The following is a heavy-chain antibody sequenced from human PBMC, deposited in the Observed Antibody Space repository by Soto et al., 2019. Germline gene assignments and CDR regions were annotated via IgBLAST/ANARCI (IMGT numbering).Heavy chain of an antibody. CDR2: ISAYNGYT. CDR3: ARHISGYSRASYYYYAMDV. D-gene: IGHD6-19*01. V-gene: IGHV1-18*04. J-gene: IGHJ6*02. Sequence: ASVKVSCKASGYPFTSYGISWVRQAPGQGLEWMGWISAYNGYTNYGQKFQGRVTMTTDTSTSTAYLELRSLRSDDAAVYYCARHISGYSRASYYYYAMDVWGQGTTVTVSS. CDR1: GYPFTSYG.